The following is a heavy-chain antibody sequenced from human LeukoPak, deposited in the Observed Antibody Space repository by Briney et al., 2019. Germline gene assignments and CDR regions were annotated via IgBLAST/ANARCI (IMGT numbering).Heavy chain of an antibody. CDR1: GYTFTSYY. V-gene: IGHV1-46*01. CDR3: ARDNSVEDSAWWFDP. D-gene: IGHD1-26*01. J-gene: IGHJ5*02. CDR2: INPSGGST. Sequence: RASVKVSCKASGYTFTSYYMHWVRLAPGQGLEWMGIINPSGGSTSYAQKFQGRVTMTRDMSTSTDYMELSSLRSEDTAVYYCARDNSVEDSAWWFDPWGQGTLVTVSS.